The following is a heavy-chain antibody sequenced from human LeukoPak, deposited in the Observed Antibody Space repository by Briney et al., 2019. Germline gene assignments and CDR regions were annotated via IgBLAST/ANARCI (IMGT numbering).Heavy chain of an antibody. CDR2: INHSGST. V-gene: IGHV4-39*07. D-gene: IGHD3-16*01. Sequence: SETLSLTCTVSGGSVGSGTYYWSWIRQPPGKGLEWIGEINHSGSTNYNPSLKSRVTISVDTSKNQFSLKLSSVTAADTAVYYCARGLLNYLCGSSPAYYFDYWGQGTLVTVSS. J-gene: IGHJ4*02. CDR3: ARGLLNYLCGSSPAYYFDY. CDR1: GGSVGSGTYY.